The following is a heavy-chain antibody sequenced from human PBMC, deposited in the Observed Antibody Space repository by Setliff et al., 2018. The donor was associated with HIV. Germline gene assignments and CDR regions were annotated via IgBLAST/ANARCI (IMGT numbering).Heavy chain of an antibody. D-gene: IGHD2-2*01. CDR2: INHGGRA. CDR3: ARVNVGCSGNSCFLED. V-gene: IGHV4-34*01. J-gene: IGHJ4*01. CDR1: GGSYSGYY. Sequence: SETLSLTCAVYGGSYSGYYWSWIRQPPGKGLEWIGEINHGGRANYNPSLKGRVAISEDTSKNQFSLNLISVTVADTAVYYCARVNVGCSGNSCFLEDWGRGTLVTVSS.